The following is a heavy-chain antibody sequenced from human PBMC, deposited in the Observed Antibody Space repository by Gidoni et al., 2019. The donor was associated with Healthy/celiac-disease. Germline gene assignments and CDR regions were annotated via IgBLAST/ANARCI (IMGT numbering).Heavy chain of an antibody. J-gene: IGHJ4*02. Sequence: QVQLVESGGGVVQPGRSLRLSCAASGFTFSSHAMHWVRQAPGKGLEWVAVISYDGSNKYYADSVKGRFTISRDNSKNTLYLQMNSLRAEDTAVYYCARGWETFDYWGQGTLVTVSS. D-gene: IGHD1-26*01. V-gene: IGHV3-30*04. CDR1: GFTFSSHA. CDR3: ARGWETFDY. CDR2: ISYDGSNK.